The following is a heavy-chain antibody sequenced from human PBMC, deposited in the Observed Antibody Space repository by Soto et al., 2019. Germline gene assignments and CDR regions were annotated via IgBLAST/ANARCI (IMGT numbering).Heavy chain of an antibody. CDR2: ISSSSSTI. D-gene: IGHD2-8*01. Sequence: HPGGSLRLSCAASGFTFSSYSMNWVRQAPGKGLEWVSYISSSSSTIYYADSVKGRFTISRDNAKNSLYLQMNSLRDEDTAVYYCARAFWGLMVYARPFFFDYWGQGTLVTVSS. CDR1: GFTFSSYS. CDR3: ARAFWGLMVYARPFFFDY. V-gene: IGHV3-48*02. J-gene: IGHJ4*02.